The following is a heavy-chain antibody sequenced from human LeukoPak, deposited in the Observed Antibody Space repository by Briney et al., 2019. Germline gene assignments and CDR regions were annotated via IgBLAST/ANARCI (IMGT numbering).Heavy chain of an antibody. CDR1: GFTFSSCA. J-gene: IGHJ4*02. Sequence: GGSLRLSCAASGFTFSSCAISWVRQAPGKGLEWVSAISGSGGSTYYADSVKGRFTISRDNSKNTLYLQMNSLRAEDTAVYYCAKCPYYYDSSGYYPYWGQGTLVTVSS. CDR2: ISGSGGST. D-gene: IGHD3-22*01. CDR3: AKCPYYYDSSGYYPY. V-gene: IGHV3-23*01.